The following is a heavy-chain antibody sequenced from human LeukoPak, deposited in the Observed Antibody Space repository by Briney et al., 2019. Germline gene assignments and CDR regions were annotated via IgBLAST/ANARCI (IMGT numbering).Heavy chain of an antibody. J-gene: IGHJ6*03. V-gene: IGHV4-61*02. Sequence: SETLSLTCTVSGGSISSGSYYWSWIRQPAGKGLEWIGRIYTSGSTNYNPSLKSRVTISVDTSKNQFSLKLSSVTAADTAVYYCARERREWELTRNYYYYHMDVWGKGTTVTVSS. CDR3: ARERREWELTRNYYYYHMDV. CDR2: IYTSGST. D-gene: IGHD1-26*01. CDR1: GGSISSGSYY.